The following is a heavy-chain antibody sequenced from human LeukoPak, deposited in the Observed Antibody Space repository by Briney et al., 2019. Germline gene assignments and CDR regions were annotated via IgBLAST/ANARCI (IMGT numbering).Heavy chain of an antibody. CDR3: AHSRHTARVEN. Sequence: SGPTLVNPTQTLTLTCTFSGFSLSSSGVGVGWIRQPPGKALEWLALIYWDDGKRYSPSLKSGLTITKDTSKTQVVLTMTNMAPVDTGTYFCAHSRHTARVENWGQGTLVTVSS. CDR2: IYWDDGK. J-gene: IGHJ4*02. D-gene: IGHD5-18*01. CDR1: GFSLSSSGVG. V-gene: IGHV2-5*02.